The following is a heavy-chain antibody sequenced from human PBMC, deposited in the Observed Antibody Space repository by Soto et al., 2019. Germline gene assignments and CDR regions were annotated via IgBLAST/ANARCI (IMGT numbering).Heavy chain of an antibody. V-gene: IGHV4-34*01. Sequence: SETLSLTCAVYGGSFSGYYWSWIRQPPGKGLEWIGEINHSGSTNYNPSLKSRVTISVDTSKNQFSLKLSSVTAADTAVYYCARGLTYYDCWSGYSRGYYDMDVWGQGTTVTVSS. D-gene: IGHD3-3*01. CDR3: ARGLTYYDCWSGYSRGYYDMDV. CDR2: INHSGST. CDR1: GGSFSGYY. J-gene: IGHJ6*02.